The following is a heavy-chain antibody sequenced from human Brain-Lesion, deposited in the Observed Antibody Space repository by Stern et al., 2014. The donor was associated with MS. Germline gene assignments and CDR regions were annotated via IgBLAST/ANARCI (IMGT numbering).Heavy chain of an antibody. V-gene: IGHV2-26*01. D-gene: IGHD5-18*01. Sequence: QESGPVLVKPTETLTLTCTVSGFSLSHARMGVSWIRQPPGKPLEWLAPIFSNDEKFYSTSLKSRPTTSRNPPKSQLVLPMPNMDPVDTPTYYCARIEDTYGHRGKFDYWGQGPLVPVPP. J-gene: IGHJ4*02. CDR1: GFSLSHARMG. CDR2: IFSNDEK. CDR3: ARIEDTYGHRGKFDY.